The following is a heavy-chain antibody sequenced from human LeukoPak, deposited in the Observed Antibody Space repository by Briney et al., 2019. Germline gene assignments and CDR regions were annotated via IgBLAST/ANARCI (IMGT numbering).Heavy chain of an antibody. Sequence: SETLSLTCTVSGGSISSYCWSWVRRPPGKGLEWIGYMFTSGSTDYNPSLKSRVTMSVDTSKNQLSMELRFLTAADTAVYYCATSHDVKSAPYDLWGQGTLVTVSS. D-gene: IGHD2-21*01. CDR2: MFTSGST. V-gene: IGHV4-4*09. J-gene: IGHJ5*02. CDR1: GGSISSYC. CDR3: ATSHDVKSAPYDL.